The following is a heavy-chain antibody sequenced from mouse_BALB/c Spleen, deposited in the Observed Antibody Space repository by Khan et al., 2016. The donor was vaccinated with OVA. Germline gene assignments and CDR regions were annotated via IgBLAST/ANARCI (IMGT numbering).Heavy chain of an antibody. D-gene: IGHD1-1*01. Sequence: EVKLMESGPEVVKPGASVKMSCKASGYTFTSYVMHWVKQKPGQGLEWIGYIYPFNDATKFNEKFNGKATLTSDKSSSTAYMELSSLTSEDSAVYYCGPIGSYYGSFVYWGQGTLVTVSA. V-gene: IGHV1S136*01. CDR2: IYPFNDAT. J-gene: IGHJ3*01. CDR3: GPIGSYYGSFVY. CDR1: GYTFTSYV.